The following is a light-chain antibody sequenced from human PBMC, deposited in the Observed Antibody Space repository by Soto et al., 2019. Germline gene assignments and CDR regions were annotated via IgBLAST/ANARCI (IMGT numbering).Light chain of an antibody. J-gene: IGLJ1*01. Sequence: VVTQPPSASGTPGQRVTISCSGSNSNIGSNTVNWYQQLPGTAPKLLIYYDNLRPSGVPDRISGSKSGTSASLAISGLQSDDEADYYCAAWDDSLNGLVFGTGTKVTVL. CDR1: NSNIGSNT. CDR3: AAWDDSLNGLV. V-gene: IGLV1-44*01. CDR2: YDN.